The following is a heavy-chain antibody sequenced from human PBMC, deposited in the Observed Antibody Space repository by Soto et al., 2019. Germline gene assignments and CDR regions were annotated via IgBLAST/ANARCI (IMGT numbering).Heavy chain of an antibody. V-gene: IGHV3-72*01. D-gene: IGHD6-6*01. CDR2: TRNKANSYTT. Sequence: GGSLRLSCAASGFTFSDHYMDWVRQAPGKGLEWVGRTRNKANSYTTEYAASVKGRFTISRDDSKNSLYLQMNSLKTEDTAVYYCARGDGSSSGFDYWGQGTLVTVSS. J-gene: IGHJ4*02. CDR1: GFTFSDHY. CDR3: ARGDGSSSGFDY.